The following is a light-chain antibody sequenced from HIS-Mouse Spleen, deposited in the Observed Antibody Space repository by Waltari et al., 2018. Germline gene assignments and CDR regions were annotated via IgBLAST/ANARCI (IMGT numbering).Light chain of an antibody. Sequence: QSALTQPRSVSGSPGQSVTISCTGTSSDVGGYNYVSWYPQPPGKAPKLMIYDVSKRPSGVPDRFSGSKSGNTASLTISGLQAEDEADYYCCSYAGSYTGVFGTGTKVTVL. CDR2: DVS. CDR1: SSDVGGYNY. J-gene: IGLJ1*01. CDR3: CSYAGSYTGV. V-gene: IGLV2-11*01.